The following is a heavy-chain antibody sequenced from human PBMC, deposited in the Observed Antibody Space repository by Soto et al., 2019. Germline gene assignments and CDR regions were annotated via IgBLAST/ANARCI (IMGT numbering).Heavy chain of an antibody. CDR1: GFTSSRYE. CDR2: ISSADSR. CDR3: AGGELWDFDY. J-gene: IGHJ4*02. Sequence: PGWSLRLSCAASGFTSSRYEINWVRQAPGKGLEWVSYISSADSRYYAESVKGRFTISRDSAKNSVNLQMNGLRAEDTAVYYCAGGELWDFDYWGQGTLVTVSS. V-gene: IGHV3-48*03. D-gene: IGHD3-16*01.